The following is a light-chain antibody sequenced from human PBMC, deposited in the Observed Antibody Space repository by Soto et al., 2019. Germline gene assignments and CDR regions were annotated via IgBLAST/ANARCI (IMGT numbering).Light chain of an antibody. Sequence: QSVLTQPASVSGSPGQSITISCTGTSSDVGGYNYVSWYQQHPGKAPKLMIYEVNNRPSGVSNRFSGSKSANTASLTISGLQAEDEADYYCSSYTSSSAHVVFGGGTKVTVL. V-gene: IGLV2-14*01. CDR3: SSYTSSSAHVV. J-gene: IGLJ2*01. CDR2: EVN. CDR1: SSDVGGYNY.